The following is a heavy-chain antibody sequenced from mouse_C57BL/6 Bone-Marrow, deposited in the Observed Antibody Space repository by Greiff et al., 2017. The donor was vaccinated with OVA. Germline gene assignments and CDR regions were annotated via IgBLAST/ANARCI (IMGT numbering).Heavy chain of an antibody. CDR2: INPSTGGT. Sequence: EVKLQESGPELVKPGASVKISCKASGYSFTGYYMNWVKQSPEKSLEWIGEINPSTGGTTYNQKFKAKATLTVDKSSSTAYMQLKSLTSEDAAVYYCARGRYFDVWGTGTTVTVSS. J-gene: IGHJ1*03. V-gene: IGHV1-42*01. CDR3: ARGRYFDV. CDR1: GYSFTGYY.